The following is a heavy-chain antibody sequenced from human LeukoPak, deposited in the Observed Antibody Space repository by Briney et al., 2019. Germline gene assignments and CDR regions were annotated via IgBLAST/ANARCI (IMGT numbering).Heavy chain of an antibody. J-gene: IGHJ1*01. CDR3: ARDYYDSSEYMGYFRH. Sequence: GGSLRLSCAASGFTFSSYWMSWVRQAPGKGLEWVANIKQDGSEKYYVDSVKGRFTISRDNAKDSLFLQMNSLRAEDTAVYYCARDYYDSSEYMGYFRHWGQGALVAASS. D-gene: IGHD3-22*01. V-gene: IGHV3-7*01. CDR1: GFTFSSYW. CDR2: IKQDGSEK.